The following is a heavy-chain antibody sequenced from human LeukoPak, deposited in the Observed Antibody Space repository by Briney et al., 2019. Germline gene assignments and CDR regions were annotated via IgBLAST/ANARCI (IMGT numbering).Heavy chain of an antibody. CDR2: ISSSGSTV. V-gene: IGHV3-11*04. CDR1: GFTFSVYY. Sequence: GGSLRLSCAASGFTFSVYYMSWIRQAPGKELEWISYISSSGSTVKYEDSVKGRFTISRDNTKNSLHLQMNGLRAEDTAVYYCARVISGYDAFDIWGQGAMVIVSS. D-gene: IGHD3-22*01. CDR3: ARVISGYDAFDI. J-gene: IGHJ3*02.